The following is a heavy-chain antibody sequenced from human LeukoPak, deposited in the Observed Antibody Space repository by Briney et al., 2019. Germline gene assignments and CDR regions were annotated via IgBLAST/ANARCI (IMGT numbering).Heavy chain of an antibody. CDR3: ARDFSTWYSIDY. Sequence: GGSLRLSCAVSGFTLRSYAIHWVRQAPGKGLQWVAFISYDAAVKYYADSVRGRFTVSRDNSKNTLSLQMNSLRPEDTAVYYCARDFSTWYSIDYWGRGTLVTVSS. V-gene: IGHV3-30-3*01. CDR1: GFTLRSYA. CDR2: ISYDAAVK. D-gene: IGHD2-15*01. J-gene: IGHJ4*02.